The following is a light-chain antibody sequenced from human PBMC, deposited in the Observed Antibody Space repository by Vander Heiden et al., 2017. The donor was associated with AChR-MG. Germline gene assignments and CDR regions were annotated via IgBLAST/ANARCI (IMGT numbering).Light chain of an antibody. CDR1: SPNIGAGYY. V-gene: IGLV1-40*01. J-gene: IGLJ1*01. CDR2: GNT. Sequence: QSVLTQPPSVSGAPGQRVTISCTGSSPNIGAGYYVHWYQQLPGTAPKLLIYGNTNRPSGVPDRFSGSKSGTSASLAITGLQAGDEADYYCQSYDTSLSGYVFGTGTKVTVL. CDR3: QSYDTSLSGYV.